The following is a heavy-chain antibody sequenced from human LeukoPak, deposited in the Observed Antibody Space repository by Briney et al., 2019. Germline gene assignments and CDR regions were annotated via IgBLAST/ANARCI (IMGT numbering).Heavy chain of an antibody. CDR2: INHSGST. CDR1: GGSFSGYY. J-gene: IGHJ4*02. CDR3: ARATRWLQPTAFDY. Sequence: SETLSLTCAVYGGSFSGYYWSWIRQPPGKGLEWIGKINHSGSTNYNPSLKSRVTISVDTSKNQFSLKLSSVTAADTAVYYCARATRWLQPTAFDYWGQGTLVTVSS. D-gene: IGHD5-24*01. V-gene: IGHV4-34*01.